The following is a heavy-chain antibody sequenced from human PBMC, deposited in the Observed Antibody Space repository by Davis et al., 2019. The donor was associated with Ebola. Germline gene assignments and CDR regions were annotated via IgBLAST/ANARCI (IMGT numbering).Heavy chain of an antibody. D-gene: IGHD6-6*01. V-gene: IGHV3-7*01. J-gene: IGHJ6*04. Sequence: PGGSLRLSCAASGFTFSSFWMSWVRQAPGKGLEWVANMKQDGSDKYYMDSVKGRFTVSRDNAKNSLYLQMNSLRAEDTAVYYCARAKYYGMDVWGKGTTITVSS. CDR2: MKQDGSDK. CDR1: GFTFSSFW. CDR3: ARAKYYGMDV.